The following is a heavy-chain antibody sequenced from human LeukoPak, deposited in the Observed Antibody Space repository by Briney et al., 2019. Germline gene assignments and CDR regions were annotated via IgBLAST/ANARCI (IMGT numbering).Heavy chain of an antibody. J-gene: IGHJ4*02. CDR1: GGSFSGYY. D-gene: IGHD5-12*01. CDR3: ARVDIVTTIIYFDY. V-gene: IGHV4-34*01. Sequence: SETLSLTCAVYGGSFSGYYWSWIRQPPGKGLEWIGEINHSGSTNYNPSLKSRVTISVDTSKNQFSLKLSSVTAADTAVYYCARVDIVTTIIYFDYWGQGTLVTVSS. CDR2: INHSGST.